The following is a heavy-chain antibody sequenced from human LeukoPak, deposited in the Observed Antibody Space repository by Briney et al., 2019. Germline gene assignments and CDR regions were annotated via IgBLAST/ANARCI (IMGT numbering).Heavy chain of an antibody. D-gene: IGHD2-15*01. CDR3: AKDIERADIVVVVAATIGT. CDR2: ISGSGGST. V-gene: IGHV3-23*01. J-gene: IGHJ5*02. Sequence: QTGGSLRLSCAASGFTFSSYAMSWVRQAPGKGLEWVSAISGSGGSTYYADSVKGRFTISRDNSKNTLYLQMNSLRAEDTAVYYCAKDIERADIVVVVAATIGTWGQGTLVTVSS. CDR1: GFTFSSYA.